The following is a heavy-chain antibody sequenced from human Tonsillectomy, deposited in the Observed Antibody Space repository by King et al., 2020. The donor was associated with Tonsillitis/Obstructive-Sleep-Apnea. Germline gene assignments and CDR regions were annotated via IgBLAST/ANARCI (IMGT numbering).Heavy chain of an antibody. CDR2: ISYDGSNK. Sequence: QLVQSGGGVVQPGRSLRLSCAASGFTFSSYAMHWVRQAPGKGLEWVAVISYDGSNKYYADSVKGRFTISRDNSKNTLYLQMNSLRAEDTAVYYCARENLEMATITGDAFDIWGQGTMVTVSS. V-gene: IGHV3-30*04. D-gene: IGHD5-24*01. J-gene: IGHJ3*02. CDR1: GFTFSSYA. CDR3: ARENLEMATITGDAFDI.